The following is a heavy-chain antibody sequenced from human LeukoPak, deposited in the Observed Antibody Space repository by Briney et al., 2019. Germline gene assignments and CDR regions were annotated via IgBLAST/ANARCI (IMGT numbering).Heavy chain of an antibody. D-gene: IGHD3-3*01. Sequence: SETLSLTCNVSDYSINSGYYWGWIRQPPGKGLEWIGIIYQNGNTYYNPSLMSRVTISVDTSKNQFFLELSSVIAADTAVYSCARVREVQNYMDVWGKGTTVTVSS. CDR2: IYQNGNT. CDR3: ARVREVQNYMDV. J-gene: IGHJ6*03. V-gene: IGHV4-38-2*02. CDR1: DYSINSGYY.